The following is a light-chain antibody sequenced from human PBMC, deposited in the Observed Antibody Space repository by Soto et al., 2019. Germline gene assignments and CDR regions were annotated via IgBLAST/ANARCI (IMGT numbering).Light chain of an antibody. CDR3: QQYSIYYT. CDR1: QSVGSD. J-gene: IGKJ2*01. V-gene: IGKV3-15*01. CDR2: GAS. Sequence: EIVMTQSPATLSVSPGERATLSCRASQSVGSDLAWYQQKPGQAPRLLIYGASTRDTGVPARFSGSGSGTEFTLTVSSLQSEDFAVYYCQQYSIYYTFGQGTKLEIK.